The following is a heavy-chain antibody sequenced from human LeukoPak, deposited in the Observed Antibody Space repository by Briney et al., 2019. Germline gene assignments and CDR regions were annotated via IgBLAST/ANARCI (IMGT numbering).Heavy chain of an antibody. Sequence: GESLKISCKGSGYSFTSYWIGWVRQMPGKGLEWMGTIYPGDSDTRYSPSFQGQVTISADKSISTAYLQWSSLKASDTAMYYCARNERITIFGVGQGKWFDPWGQGTLVTVSS. CDR1: GYSFTSYW. V-gene: IGHV5-51*01. CDR3: ARNERITIFGVGQGKWFDP. D-gene: IGHD3-3*01. J-gene: IGHJ5*02. CDR2: IYPGDSDT.